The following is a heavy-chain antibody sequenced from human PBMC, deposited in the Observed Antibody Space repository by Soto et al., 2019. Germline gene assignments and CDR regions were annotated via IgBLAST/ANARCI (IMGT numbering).Heavy chain of an antibody. V-gene: IGHV1-18*01. Sequence: ASVKVSCKASGYPFGSDGIRWVRQAPGKGLECVGWIGGYNGNTQYAQKSQGRVTVTTDTTTSTAYMELRSVRPADTAVYYCARGIMVVEPYYYMDVWRNGTTVTGSS. CDR2: IGGYNGNT. CDR1: GYPFGSDG. D-gene: IGHD2-2*01. J-gene: IGHJ6*03. CDR3: ARGIMVVEPYYYMDV.